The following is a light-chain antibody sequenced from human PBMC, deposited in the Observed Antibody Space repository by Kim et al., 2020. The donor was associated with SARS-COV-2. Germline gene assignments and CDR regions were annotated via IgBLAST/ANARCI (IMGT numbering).Light chain of an antibody. CDR2: DVS. CDR3: SSYTSSTLFV. CDR1: RSDVGGYNY. Sequence: QSALTQPASVSGSPGQSTTISCTGTRSDVGGYNYVSWYQQHPGKAPKLMIYDVSKRPSGVSNRFSGSKSGNTASLTISGLQAEEDADYYCSSYTSSTLFVFGTGTKV. V-gene: IGLV2-14*01. J-gene: IGLJ1*01.